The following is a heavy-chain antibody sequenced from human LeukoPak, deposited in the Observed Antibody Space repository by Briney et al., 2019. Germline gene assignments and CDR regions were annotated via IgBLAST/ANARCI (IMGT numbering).Heavy chain of an antibody. CDR1: GFTFSNYN. D-gene: IGHD3-10*01. J-gene: IGHJ6*02. CDR2: ISSTSSYI. V-gene: IGHV3-21*01. Sequence: PGGSLRSSCAASGFTFSNYNFYWVRQAPGKGLEWVSSISSTSSYIYYADSMKGRFTISRDNAKNSLYLQMNSLRAEDTAVYYCARALWSGPVYYGMDVWGQGTTVTVSS. CDR3: ARALWSGPVYYGMDV.